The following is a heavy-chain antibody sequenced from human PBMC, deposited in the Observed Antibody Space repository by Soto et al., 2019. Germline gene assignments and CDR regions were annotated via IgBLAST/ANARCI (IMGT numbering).Heavy chain of an antibody. D-gene: IGHD2-21*01. CDR2: VYSCVTT. CDR1: PSPINRYC. J-gene: IGHJ4*02. V-gene: IGHV4-4*07. CDR3: ARHIGSYADAEGS. Sequence: PSATLCLPCCLCPSPINRYCWRWIRPPAGTGLNVIGRVYSCVTTDYNPSLNSRATMAVETSKNQFSLKLTSVTASDTAVYYCARHIGSYADAEGSWRQGLQVT.